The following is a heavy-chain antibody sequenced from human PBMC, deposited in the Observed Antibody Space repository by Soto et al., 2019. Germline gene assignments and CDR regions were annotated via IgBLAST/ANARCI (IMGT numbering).Heavy chain of an antibody. V-gene: IGHV3-64*04. CDR1: GFIFRSYT. J-gene: IGHJ4*02. Sequence: GGSLRRSCSASGFIFRSYTMYWVRQAPGKGLEYVSAISSNGGSTYDADSVKDRFIISRDNSKNTLYLQMRGLRSGDTAVYYCAREPATAKPEGVDFWGQGTLVTVSS. CDR2: ISSNGGST. CDR3: AREPATAKPEGVDF. D-gene: IGHD1-1*01.